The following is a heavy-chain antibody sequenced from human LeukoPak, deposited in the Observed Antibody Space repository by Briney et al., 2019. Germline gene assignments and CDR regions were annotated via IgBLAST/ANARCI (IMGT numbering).Heavy chain of an antibody. D-gene: IGHD3-10*01. V-gene: IGHV1-46*01. CDR2: INPSGGST. Sequence: ASVKVSCKASEYTFTSYYMHWVRQAPGQGLEWMGIINPSGGSTSYAQKFQGRVTMTRDTSTSTVYMELSSLRSEDTAVYYCAREADYYGSGSYGDYWGQGTLVTVSS. CDR3: AREADYYGSGSYGDY. J-gene: IGHJ4*02. CDR1: EYTFTSYY.